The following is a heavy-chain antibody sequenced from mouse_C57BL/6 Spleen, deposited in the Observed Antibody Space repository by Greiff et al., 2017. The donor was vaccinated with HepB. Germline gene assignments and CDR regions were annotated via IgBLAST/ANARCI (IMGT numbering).Heavy chain of an antibody. CDR2: IYPRSGNN. CDR1: GYTFTSYG. J-gene: IGHJ4*01. V-gene: IGHV1-81*01. Sequence: VKLQESGAELARPGASVKLSCKASGYTFTSYGISWVKQRTGQGLEWIGEIYPRSGNNYYNEKFKCKATLPADKSSSTAYMELRSLTSEASAVYFCASVGYDGYYGIDYWGQGTSGTVSS. D-gene: IGHD2-3*01. CDR3: ASVGYDGYYGIDY.